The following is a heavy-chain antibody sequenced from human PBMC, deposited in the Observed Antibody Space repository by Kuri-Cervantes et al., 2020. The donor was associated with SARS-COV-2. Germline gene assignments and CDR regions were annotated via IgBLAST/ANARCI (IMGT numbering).Heavy chain of an antibody. J-gene: IGHJ4*02. D-gene: IGHD3-9*01. CDR1: GFTFSSYG. CDR2: IWYDGSNK. V-gene: IGHV3-33*01. Sequence: SLNFSCAASGFTFSSYGMHWVRQAPGKGLEWVAVIWYDGSNKYYADSVKGRFTISRDNSKNTVFLQMDSLRAEDTAVYYCARDSGPLRYSYFDYWGLGALVTVSS. CDR3: ARDSGPLRYSYFDY.